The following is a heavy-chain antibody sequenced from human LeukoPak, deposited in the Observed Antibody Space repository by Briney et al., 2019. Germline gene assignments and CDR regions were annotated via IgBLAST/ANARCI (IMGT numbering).Heavy chain of an antibody. D-gene: IGHD6-19*01. J-gene: IGHJ6*02. V-gene: IGHV4-59*08. CDR3: ARLIHSNGRPGMDV. CDR2: IYYSGST. Sequence: YPSETLSLTCTVSGGSISSYYWSWIRQPPGKGLEWIGYIYYSGSTNYNPSLKSRVTISVDTSKNQFSLKLSSVTAADTAVYYCARLIHSNGRPGMDVWGQGTTVTVSS. CDR1: GGSISSYY.